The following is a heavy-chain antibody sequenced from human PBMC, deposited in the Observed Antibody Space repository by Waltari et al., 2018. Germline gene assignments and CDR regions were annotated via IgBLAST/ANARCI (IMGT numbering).Heavy chain of an antibody. CDR2: INPKNGDT. CDR3: ARDPGPIVGAPDF. D-gene: IGHD1-26*01. Sequence: QVQLVQSGTEVKQPGASVRVSCQASGSTFSDSHRHWVRQTPGQGFEWMGWINPKNGDTSYAQNFLGRVTMTRDTSINTAYMDLSGLRSDDAAVFYCARDPGPIVGAPDFWGQGTLVTVSS. CDR1: GSTFSDSH. V-gene: IGHV1-2*02. J-gene: IGHJ4*02.